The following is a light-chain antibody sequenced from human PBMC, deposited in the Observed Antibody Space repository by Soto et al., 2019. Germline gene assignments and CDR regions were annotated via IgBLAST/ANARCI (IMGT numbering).Light chain of an antibody. CDR1: QTVNSDY. V-gene: IGKV3-20*01. CDR3: QHYDGSPRT. J-gene: IGKJ2*01. Sequence: ETVLTQSPGTVSLCPGERATLSCTTSQTVNSDYLAWYQQKPGQAPRLLIYGVFNRATGIPDRFSGSGSGTYFTLTISGLEPEDSAVYYCQHYDGSPRTFGQGTNLEI. CDR2: GVF.